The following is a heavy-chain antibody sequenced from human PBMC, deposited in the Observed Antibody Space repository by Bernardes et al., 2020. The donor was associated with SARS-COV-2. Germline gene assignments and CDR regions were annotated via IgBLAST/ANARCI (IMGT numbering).Heavy chain of an antibody. CDR1: GFSLSTSGVG. J-gene: IGHJ3*02. CDR3: AQYTAMVTFGAFDI. V-gene: IGHV2-5*02. D-gene: IGHD5-18*01. CDR2: IYWDDDK. Sequence: SGPTLVKPTQTLTLTCTFSGFSLSTSGVGVGWIRQPPGKALEWLALIYWDDDKRYSPSLKSRLTITKDTSKNQVVLTMTNMDPVDTATYYCAQYTAMVTFGAFDIWGQGTMVTVSS.